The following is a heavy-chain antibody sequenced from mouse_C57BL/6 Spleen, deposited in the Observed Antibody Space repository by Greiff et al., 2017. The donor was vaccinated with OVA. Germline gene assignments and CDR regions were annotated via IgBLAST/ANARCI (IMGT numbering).Heavy chain of an antibody. D-gene: IGHD2-3*01. J-gene: IGHJ4*01. CDR2: IYPGDGDT. CDR3: AINSRYDGYFPYYAMDY. Sequence: QVQLQQSGPELVKPGASVKISCKASGYAFSSSWMNWVKQRPGKGLEWIGRIYPGDGDTNYNGKFKGKATLTADKSSSTAYMQLSSLTSEDSAVYFCAINSRYDGYFPYYAMDYWGQGTSVTVSS. CDR1: GYAFSSSW. V-gene: IGHV1-82*01.